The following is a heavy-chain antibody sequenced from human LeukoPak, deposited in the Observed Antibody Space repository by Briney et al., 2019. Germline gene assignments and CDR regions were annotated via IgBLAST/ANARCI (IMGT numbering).Heavy chain of an antibody. CDR3: AKDPQQWLVYIFDY. V-gene: IGHV3-23*01. J-gene: IGHJ4*02. CDR1: GFTFSSYA. D-gene: IGHD6-19*01. CDR2: ISGSDNST. Sequence: GGSLRLSCAASGFTFSSYAMSWVRQAPGKGLEWVSAISGSDNSTYYADSVKGRFTISRDNSKNTLYLQMNSLRAEDTAVYYCAKDPQQWLVYIFDYWGQGTLVTVSS.